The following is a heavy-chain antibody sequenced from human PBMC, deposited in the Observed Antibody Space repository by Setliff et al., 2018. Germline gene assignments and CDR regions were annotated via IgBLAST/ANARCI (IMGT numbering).Heavy chain of an antibody. D-gene: IGHD6-19*01. J-gene: IGHJ5*02. V-gene: IGHV3-21*01. CDR3: ARERFVAVGNWFDP. Sequence: SCAASGFTFSSYSMNWVRQAPGKGLEWVSSISSSSSYIYYADSVKGRFTISRDNAKNSLYLQMNSLRAEDTAVYYCARERFVAVGNWFDPWGQGTLVTVSS. CDR2: ISSSSSYI. CDR1: GFTFSSYS.